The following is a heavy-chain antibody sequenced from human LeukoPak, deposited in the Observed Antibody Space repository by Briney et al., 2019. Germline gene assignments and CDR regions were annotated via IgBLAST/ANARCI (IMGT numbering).Heavy chain of an antibody. CDR3: ARDPATDRLTIFGEVRYYGMDV. V-gene: IGHV3-48*01. CDR1: GFSFSSYS. CDR2: ISSSSSTI. Sequence: GGSLRLSCAASGFSFSSYSMNWVRQAPGKGLEWVSYISSSSSTICYADSVKGRFTISRDNAKNSLYLQMNSLRAEDTAVYYCARDPATDRLTIFGEVRYYGMDVWGQGTTVTVSS. J-gene: IGHJ6*02. D-gene: IGHD3-3*01.